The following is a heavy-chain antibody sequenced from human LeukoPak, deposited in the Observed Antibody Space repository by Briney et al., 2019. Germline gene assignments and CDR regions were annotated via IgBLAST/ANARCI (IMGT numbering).Heavy chain of an antibody. CDR2: VYPDDSDT. J-gene: IGHJ4*02. Sequence: GESLKISCKGSGYQFRSYWIAWVRLMPGKGLEWMGIVYPDDSDTRYSPSFQGQVTISADKSITTAYLQWSSLQASDTAMYYCARRGKISPAVSSRWDLDYWGQGTLVTVSS. D-gene: IGHD2-2*01. CDR3: ARRGKISPAVSSRWDLDY. CDR1: GYQFRSYW. V-gene: IGHV5-51*01.